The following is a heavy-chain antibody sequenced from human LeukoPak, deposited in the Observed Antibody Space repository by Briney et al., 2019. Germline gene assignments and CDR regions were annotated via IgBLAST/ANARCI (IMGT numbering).Heavy chain of an antibody. V-gene: IGHV4-61*02. Sequence: SQTLSLTCTVSGGSISRGSYYWSWIRQPAGKGLEWIGRIYTSGSTNYNPSLKSRVTISVDTSKNQFSLKLSSVTAADTAVYYCARDRIAAASDYYMDVWGKGTTVTVSS. D-gene: IGHD6-13*01. CDR3: ARDRIAAASDYYMDV. J-gene: IGHJ6*03. CDR2: IYTSGST. CDR1: GGSISRGSYY.